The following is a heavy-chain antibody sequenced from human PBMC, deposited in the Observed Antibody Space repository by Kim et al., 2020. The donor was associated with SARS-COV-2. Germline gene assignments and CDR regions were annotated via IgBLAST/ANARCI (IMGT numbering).Heavy chain of an antibody. Sequence: SETLSLTCTVSGGSISSSSYYWGWIRQPPGKGLEWIGSIYYSGSTYYNPSLKSRVTISVDTSKNQFSLKLSSVTAADTAVYYCAGFHYTNRVPAATVDAFDIWGQGTMVTVSS. J-gene: IGHJ3*02. CDR2: IYYSGST. CDR1: GGSISSSSYY. CDR3: AGFHYTNRVPAATVDAFDI. V-gene: IGHV4-39*01. D-gene: IGHD2-2*01.